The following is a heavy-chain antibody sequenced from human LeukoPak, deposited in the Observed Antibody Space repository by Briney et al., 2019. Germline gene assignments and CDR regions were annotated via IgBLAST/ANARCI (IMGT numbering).Heavy chain of an antibody. Sequence: GGSLRLSCAASGFPFSAYYMTWIRQAPGKGLEWVSSIGFSSIGYSSDHLKYADSVKGRFTISRDNAKNSLFLQMDSLRAEDTAVYFCAREDFFTPHSWGQGTLVTVSS. CDR2: IGFSSIGYSSDHL. CDR3: AREDFFTPHS. V-gene: IGHV3-11*05. CDR1: GFPFSAYY. D-gene: IGHD3/OR15-3a*01. J-gene: IGHJ4*02.